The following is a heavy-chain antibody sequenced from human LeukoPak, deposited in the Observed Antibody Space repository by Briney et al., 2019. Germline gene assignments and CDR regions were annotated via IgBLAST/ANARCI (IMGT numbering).Heavy chain of an antibody. J-gene: IGHJ4*02. V-gene: IGHV3-11*01. CDR1: GFTFSDYY. D-gene: IGHD6-13*01. CDR3: SREIPSNWYYLDS. Sequence: GGSLRLSCAASGFTFSDYYMSWIRQAPGKGLEWISYISSSDSPRFYADSVKGRFTISRDNAKKSLFLQMNSLRAEDTAVYYCSREIPSNWYYLDSWGQGTLITVSS. CDR2: ISSSDSPR.